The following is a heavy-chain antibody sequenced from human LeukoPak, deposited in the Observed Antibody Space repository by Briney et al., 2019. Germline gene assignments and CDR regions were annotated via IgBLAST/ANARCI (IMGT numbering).Heavy chain of an antibody. D-gene: IGHD1-1*01. V-gene: IGHV4-59*08. CDR1: GGSISTYY. Sequence: PSETLSLTCSVSGGSISTYYWNWIRQPPGQRLEWIGHIDHRGSTNYNPSLRGRVTISVDTSKNQFSLKLRSLTVADTAVYCCARQFVAPHWNDGPAAFDSWGQGTMVTVSS. J-gene: IGHJ3*02. CDR2: IDHRGST. CDR3: ARQFVAPHWNDGPAAFDS.